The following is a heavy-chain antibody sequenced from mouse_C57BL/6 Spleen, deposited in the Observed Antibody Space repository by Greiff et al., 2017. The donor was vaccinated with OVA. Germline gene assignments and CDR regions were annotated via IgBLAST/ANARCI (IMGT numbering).Heavy chain of an antibody. Sequence: QVQLQQPGAELVKPGASVKLSCKASGYTFTSYWMHWVKQRPGQGLEWIGMIHPNSGSTNYNEKFKSKATLTVDKSSSTAYMQLSSLTSEDSAVYYCARLGYYDVEGYYFDYWGQGTTLTVSS. V-gene: IGHV1-64*01. CDR3: ARLGYYDVEGYYFDY. J-gene: IGHJ2*01. D-gene: IGHD2-4*01. CDR2: IHPNSGST. CDR1: GYTFTSYW.